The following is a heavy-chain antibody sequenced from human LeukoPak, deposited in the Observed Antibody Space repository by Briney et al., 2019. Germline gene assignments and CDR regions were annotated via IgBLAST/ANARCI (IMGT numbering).Heavy chain of an antibody. V-gene: IGHV3-66*03. Sequence: PGGSLRLSCAASGFTVSNNYMRWVRQAPGKGLEWVSSIYSRGSPSYVDSVKGRFTISRDYSKNTLFLQMNSLRVEDTAVYYCARDYYGPWGQGTLVTVSS. CDR3: ARDYYGP. CDR1: GFTVSNNY. CDR2: IYSRGSP. J-gene: IGHJ5*02. D-gene: IGHD3-22*01.